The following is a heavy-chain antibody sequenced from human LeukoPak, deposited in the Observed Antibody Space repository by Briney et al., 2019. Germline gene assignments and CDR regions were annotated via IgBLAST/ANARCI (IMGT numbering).Heavy chain of an antibody. CDR2: IYTSGSP. Sequence: SETLSLTCTVSGDSISSYYWNWLRQPAGKALQWIGRIYTSGSPNYNPSLKSRVTMSVDTSKNQFSLKLTSVTAADTAVYYCARDSGSGGWLIDYWGQGTLVTVSS. CDR1: GDSISSYY. J-gene: IGHJ4*02. CDR3: ARDSGSGGWLIDY. D-gene: IGHD6-19*01. V-gene: IGHV4-4*07.